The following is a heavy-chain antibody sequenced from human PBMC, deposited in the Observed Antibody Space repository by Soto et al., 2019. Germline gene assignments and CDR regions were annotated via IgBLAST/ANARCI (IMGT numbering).Heavy chain of an antibody. CDR2: IIPIFGTA. V-gene: IGHV1-69*13. CDR3: AGYCSGGSCYPSGMDV. CDR1: GGTFSSYA. Sequence: ASVKVSCKASGGTFSSYAISWVRQAPGQGLEWMGGIIPIFGTANYAQKFQGRVTITADESTSTAYMELSSLRSEDTAVYYCAGYCSGGSCYPSGMDVWGQGTTVTVSS. J-gene: IGHJ6*02. D-gene: IGHD2-15*01.